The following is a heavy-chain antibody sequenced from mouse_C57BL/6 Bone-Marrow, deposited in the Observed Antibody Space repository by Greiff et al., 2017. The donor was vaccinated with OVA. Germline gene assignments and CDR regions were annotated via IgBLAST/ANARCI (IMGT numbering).Heavy chain of an antibody. CDR2: IDPSDSYT. Sequence: QVQLQQPGAELVMPGASVKLSCTASGYTFTSYWMPWVKQRPGQGLEWIGEIDPSDSYTNYNHKFKGKSTLTVDKSSSTAYMQLSSLTSEDSAVDYCARDEGSLYYGGQGTALTVSS. J-gene: IGHJ2*01. CDR1: GYTFTSYW. V-gene: IGHV1-69*01. CDR3: ARDEGSLYY.